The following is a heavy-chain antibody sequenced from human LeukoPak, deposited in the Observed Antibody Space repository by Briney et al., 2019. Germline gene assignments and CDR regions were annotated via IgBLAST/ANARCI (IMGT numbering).Heavy chain of an antibody. V-gene: IGHV3-23*01. CDR3: AKLSSVSSQDFDY. CDR1: GFTFSTYA. CDR2: ISNGGVST. J-gene: IGHJ4*02. Sequence: GGSLRLSCGASGFTFSTYAMTWVRQAPGKGLDWVSVISNGGVSTYYADSVKGRFTISRDNSKNTLYLEMNSLRAEDTALYYCAKLSSVSSQDFDYWGKGTLVTVSS. D-gene: IGHD2-2*01.